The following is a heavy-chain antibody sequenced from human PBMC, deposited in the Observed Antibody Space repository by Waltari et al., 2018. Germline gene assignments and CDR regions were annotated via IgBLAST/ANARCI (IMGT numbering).Heavy chain of an antibody. Sequence: EVQLLESGGGLVQHGGSLSLSCAASGFSFSKYDMAWVRQAPGKGLEWVSGIRNSGGNTYYGDSVKGRFAISRDNSRNTLHLQMNGLRAEDTAIYYCTSWRVVAGTGWFDSWGQGTLVTVSS. V-gene: IGHV3-23*01. J-gene: IGHJ5*01. CDR1: GFSFSKYD. CDR3: TSWRVVAGTGWFDS. D-gene: IGHD2-15*01. CDR2: IRNSGGNT.